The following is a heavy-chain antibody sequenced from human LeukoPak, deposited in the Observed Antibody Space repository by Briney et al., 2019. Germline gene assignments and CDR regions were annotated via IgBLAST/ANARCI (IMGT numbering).Heavy chain of an antibody. J-gene: IGHJ4*02. CDR2: ICYTGST. Sequence: TSETLSLTCTVSSGSIGSYYWSWIRQPPGKGLEWIGYICYTGSTDYNPSLKSRVTILVDRSKNQFSLKLSSLTAADTAVYYCARDVDCTNDGCPQSGLAHWGQGALVTVSS. CDR3: ARDVDCTNDGCPQSGLAH. D-gene: IGHD2-8*01. CDR1: SGSIGSYY. V-gene: IGHV4-59*01.